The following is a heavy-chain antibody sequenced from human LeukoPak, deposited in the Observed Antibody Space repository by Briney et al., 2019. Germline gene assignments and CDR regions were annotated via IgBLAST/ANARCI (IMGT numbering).Heavy chain of an antibody. CDR3: ARGRTGYGDYYFDY. J-gene: IGHJ4*01. D-gene: IGHD4-17*01. Sequence: ASVKVSCKASGYTFTRYDINWVRQATGQGLEWMGWMNPNSGTTGYAQKFQGRVTMTRNTLMSTAYMELSSLRSEDTAVYYCARGRTGYGDYYFDYWGQGTLVTVSS. CDR2: MNPNSGTT. CDR1: GYTFTRYD. V-gene: IGHV1-8*01.